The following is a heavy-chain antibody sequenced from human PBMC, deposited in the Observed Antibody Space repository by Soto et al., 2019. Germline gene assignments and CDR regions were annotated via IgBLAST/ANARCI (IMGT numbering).Heavy chain of an antibody. CDR2: ISSSSSTI. Sequence: PGGSLRLSCAASGFTFSSYSMNWVRQAPGKGLEWVSYISSSSSTIYYADSVKGRFTISRDNAKNSLYLQMNSLRAEDTAVYYCARGGRGGSSAGYYYYYYMDVWGKGTTVTVSS. CDR1: GFTFSSYS. D-gene: IGHD6-6*01. V-gene: IGHV3-48*01. J-gene: IGHJ6*03. CDR3: ARGGRGGSSAGYYYYYYMDV.